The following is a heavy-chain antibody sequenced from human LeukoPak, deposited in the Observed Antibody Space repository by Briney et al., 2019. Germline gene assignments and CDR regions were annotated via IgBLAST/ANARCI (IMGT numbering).Heavy chain of an antibody. CDR2: ISWNSGSI. Sequence: GGSLRLSCAAPGFTFDDYAMHWVRQAPGKGLEWVSGISWNSGSIGYADSVKGRFTISRDNAKNSLYLQMNSLRAEDTALYYCAKDMNGDYWNYYGMDVWGQGTTVTVSS. J-gene: IGHJ6*02. V-gene: IGHV3-9*01. D-gene: IGHD4-17*01. CDR3: AKDMNGDYWNYYGMDV. CDR1: GFTFDDYA.